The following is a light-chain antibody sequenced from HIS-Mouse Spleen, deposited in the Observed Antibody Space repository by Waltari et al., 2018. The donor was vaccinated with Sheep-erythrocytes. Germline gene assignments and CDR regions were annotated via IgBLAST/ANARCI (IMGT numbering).Light chain of an antibody. V-gene: IGLV2-11*01. Sequence: HSALTQPRSVSGSPGQSVTISCTGTSSDVGVSNHVPRYQQHPGKAPKLMIYDVSKRPSGVPDRFSGSKSGNTASLTISGLQAEDEADYYCCSYAGSYNHVFATGTKVTVL. J-gene: IGLJ1*01. CDR1: SSDVGVSNH. CDR3: CSYAGSYNHV. CDR2: DVS.